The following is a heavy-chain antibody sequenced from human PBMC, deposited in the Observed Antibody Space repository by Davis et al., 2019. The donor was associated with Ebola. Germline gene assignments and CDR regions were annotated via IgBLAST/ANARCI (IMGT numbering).Heavy chain of an antibody. CDR3: ARGGIVVVPAAIIDYYYYYGMDV. CDR1: GGSFSGYY. V-gene: IGHV4-34*01. D-gene: IGHD2-2*01. CDR2: INHDGNT. J-gene: IGHJ6*02. Sequence: MPSETLSLTCAVYGGSFSGYYWSWIRQPPGKGLEWIGEINHDGNTKYNPSLKRRVTMSVDTSKNQFSLKLSSVTAADTAVYYCARGGIVVVPAAIIDYYYYYGMDVWGQGTTVTVSS.